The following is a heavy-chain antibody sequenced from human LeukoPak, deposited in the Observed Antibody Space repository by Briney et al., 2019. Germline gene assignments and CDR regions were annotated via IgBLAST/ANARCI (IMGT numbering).Heavy chain of an antibody. CDR2: ISAYNGNT. Sequence: GASVKVSCKASGYTFTSYGIIWVRQAPGQGLEWMGWISAYNGNTNYAQKLQGRVTMTTDTSTSTAYMELRSLRSDDTAVYYCARDVCSGGSCYYANFDYWSQGTLVTVSS. D-gene: IGHD2-15*01. CDR1: GYTFTSYG. J-gene: IGHJ4*02. V-gene: IGHV1-18*01. CDR3: ARDVCSGGSCYYANFDY.